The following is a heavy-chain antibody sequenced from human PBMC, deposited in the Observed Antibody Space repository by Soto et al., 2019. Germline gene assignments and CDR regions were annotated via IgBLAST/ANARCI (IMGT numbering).Heavy chain of an antibody. Sequence: SETLSLTCTVSGGSISTSRSYWAWIRQPPGKGLEWLANIFYSGSTYYNPSLASRVTVSVDTSKNEFSLKLRSVTAADTAVYYCARQPTTGDTDLWFDPWGQGTLVTVSS. V-gene: IGHV4-39*01. CDR3: ARQPTTGDTDLWFDP. CDR2: IFYSGST. D-gene: IGHD2-21*01. CDR1: GGSISTSRSY. J-gene: IGHJ5*02.